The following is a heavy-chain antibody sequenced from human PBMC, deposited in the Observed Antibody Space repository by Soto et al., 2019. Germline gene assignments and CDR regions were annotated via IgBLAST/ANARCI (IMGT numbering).Heavy chain of an antibody. CDR3: AIERDDSSGYYPLGFDY. J-gene: IGHJ4*02. CDR2: IYYSGST. D-gene: IGHD3-22*01. Sequence: PSETLSLTCTVSGGSISSYYWSWIRQPPGKGLEWIGYIYYSGSTNYNPSLKSRVTISVDTSKNQFSLKLSSVTAADTAVYYCAIERDDSSGYYPLGFDYWGQGTLVTVSS. CDR1: GGSISSYY. V-gene: IGHV4-59*01.